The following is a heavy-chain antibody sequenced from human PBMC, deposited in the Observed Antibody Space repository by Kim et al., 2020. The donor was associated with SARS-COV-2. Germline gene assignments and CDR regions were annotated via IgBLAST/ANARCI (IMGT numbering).Heavy chain of an antibody. D-gene: IGHD6-13*01. Sequence: GGSLRLSCAASGFTFSSYGMHWVRQAPGKGLEWVAVISYDGSNKYYADSVKGRFTISRDNSKNTLYLQMNSLRAEHTAVYYCAKDRRIAAAGGADYWGQGALVTVSS. CDR1: GFTFSSYG. CDR3: AKDRRIAAAGGADY. J-gene: IGHJ4*02. V-gene: IGHV3-30*18. CDR2: ISYDGSNK.